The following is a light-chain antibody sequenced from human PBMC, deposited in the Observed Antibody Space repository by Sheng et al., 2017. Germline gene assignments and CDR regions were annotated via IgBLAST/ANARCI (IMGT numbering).Light chain of an antibody. Sequence: QSALTQPPSASGSPGQSVTISCTGSSSDVGGYKYVSWYQQHPGKAPTLMIYDVSNRPSGVSNRFSGSKSGNTASLTISGLQAEDEADYYCTSYTSSSTWVFGGGTKLTVL. V-gene: IGLV2-14*03. J-gene: IGLJ3*02. CDR3: TSYTSSSTWV. CDR1: SSDVGGYKY. CDR2: DVS.